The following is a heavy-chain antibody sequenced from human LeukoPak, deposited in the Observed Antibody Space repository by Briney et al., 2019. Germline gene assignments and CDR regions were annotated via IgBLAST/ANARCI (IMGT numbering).Heavy chain of an antibody. CDR1: GVTNYA. D-gene: IGHD4-17*01. Sequence: PGGSLRLSCAVSGVTNYAMSWVRQAPGKGLEWVSAISGSGGSTYYADSVKGRFTIPRDNSKNTLYLQMNSLRAEDTAVYYCAKDNIMTTVTAGAFDYWGQGTLVTVSS. CDR3: AKDNIMTTVTAGAFDY. J-gene: IGHJ4*02. CDR2: ISGSGGST. V-gene: IGHV3-23*01.